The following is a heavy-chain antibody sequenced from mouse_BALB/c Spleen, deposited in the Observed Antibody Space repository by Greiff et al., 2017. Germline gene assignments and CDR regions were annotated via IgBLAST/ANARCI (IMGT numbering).Heavy chain of an antibody. D-gene: IGHD2-4*01. V-gene: IGHV5-6*02. J-gene: IGHJ4*01. CDR3: ARQYDYDGAMDY. Sequence: EVMLVESGGDLVKPGGSLKLSCAASGFTFSSYGMSWVRQTPDKRLEWVATISSGGSYTYYPDSVKGRFTISRDNAKNTLYLQMSSLKSEDTAMDYCARQYDYDGAMDYWGQGTSVTVSS. CDR1: GFTFSSYG. CDR2: ISSGGSYT.